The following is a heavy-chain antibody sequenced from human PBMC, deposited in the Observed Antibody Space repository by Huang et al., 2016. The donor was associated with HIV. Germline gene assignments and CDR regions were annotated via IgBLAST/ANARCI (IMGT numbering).Heavy chain of an antibody. CDR3: ARESCSGGNCYLFDY. J-gene: IGHJ4*02. D-gene: IGHD2-15*01. Sequence: EVQLVESGGGLVQPGRSLRLSCAASGFIFGNFNMNWVRQAPGKGLELGSYISSGSDTKMYEDSVKGRCTISRDNVKNSLYLQMHSLRVEDTAVYYCARESCSGGNCYLFDYWGQGILVTVSS. CDR1: GFIFGNFN. V-gene: IGHV3-48*01. CDR2: ISSGSDTK.